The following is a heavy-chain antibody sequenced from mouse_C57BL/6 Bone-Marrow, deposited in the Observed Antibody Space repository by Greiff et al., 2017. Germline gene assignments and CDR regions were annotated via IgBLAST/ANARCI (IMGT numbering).Heavy chain of an antibody. CDR1: GFTFSSYA. V-gene: IGHV5-4*01. CDR3: ARVYYGGGNNKAMD. D-gene: IGHD1-1*02. CDR2: ISDGGSYT. Sequence: EVQRVESGGGLVKPGGSLKLSCAASGFTFSSYAMSWVRQTPEKRLEWVATISDGGSYTYYPDNVKGRFTISRDNAKNNLYLQMSHLKSEDTAMYSLARVYYGGGNNKAMDYGVKEPQSPSPQ. J-gene: IGHJ4*01.